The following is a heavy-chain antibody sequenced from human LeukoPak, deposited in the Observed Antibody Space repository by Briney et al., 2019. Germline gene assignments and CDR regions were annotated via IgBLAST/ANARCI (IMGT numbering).Heavy chain of an antibody. CDR2: INHSGST. CDR3: ARAEGYSSGLYDY. J-gene: IGHJ4*02. Sequence: SEILSLTCAVYGGSFSGYYWSWIRQPPGKGLEWIGEINHSGSTNYNPSLKSRVTISVDTSKNQFSLKLSSVTAADTAVYYCARAEGYSSGLYDYWGQGTLVTVSS. D-gene: IGHD6-19*01. CDR1: GGSFSGYY. V-gene: IGHV4-34*01.